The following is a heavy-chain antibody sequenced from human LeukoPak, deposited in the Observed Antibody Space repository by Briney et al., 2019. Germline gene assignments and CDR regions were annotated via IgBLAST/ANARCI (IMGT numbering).Heavy chain of an antibody. CDR3: AKNYYDSSGYYYFDY. J-gene: IGHJ4*02. V-gene: IGHV3-66*01. CDR1: GFIVSSNY. Sequence: GGSLRLSCAGSGFIVSSNYMSWVRQAAGKGLEWVSVIYGSSRTYYADSVKGRFTISRDNSKNTVYLQMDSLRAEDTAVYYCAKNYYDSSGYYYFDYWGQGTLVTVSS. CDR2: IYGSSRT. D-gene: IGHD3-22*01.